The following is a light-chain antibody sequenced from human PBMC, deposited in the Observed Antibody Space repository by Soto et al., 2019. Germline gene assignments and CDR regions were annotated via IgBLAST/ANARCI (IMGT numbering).Light chain of an antibody. CDR1: QSINSKS. J-gene: IGKJ3*01. CDR2: NTS. V-gene: IGKV3-20*01. Sequence: EIVLTQSPGTLSLSPGEGATVSCRVSQSINSKSLVWYQQKFGQAPRLLIYNTSTRATGIPDRFSGSGSGTDFTLSISGLEPEDFAVYYCQHYGGSFIFGPGTKVDFK. CDR3: QHYGGSFI.